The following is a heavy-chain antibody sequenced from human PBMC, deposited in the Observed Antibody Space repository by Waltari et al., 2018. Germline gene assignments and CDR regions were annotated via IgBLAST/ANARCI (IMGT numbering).Heavy chain of an antibody. CDR2: IYYSWST. Sequence: QLQLQESGPGLVKPSETLSLTCTVSGGSISSSSYYWGWIRQPPGKGLEWIGSIYYSWSTYHNPSLKSRVPISVDTSKNQFSRKLSSVTAADTAVYYCARQPDYGDYPYYFDYWGQGTLVTVSS. J-gene: IGHJ4*02. CDR3: ARQPDYGDYPYYFDY. CDR1: GGSISSSSYY. V-gene: IGHV4-39*01. D-gene: IGHD4-17*01.